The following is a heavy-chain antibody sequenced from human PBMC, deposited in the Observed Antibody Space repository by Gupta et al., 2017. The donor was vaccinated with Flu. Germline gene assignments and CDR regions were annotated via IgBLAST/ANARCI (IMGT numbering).Heavy chain of an antibody. V-gene: IGHV3-23*01. CDR3: AKGRYYGSEHYDYYFDY. CDR1: IRFGKSR. D-gene: IGHD3-10*01. CDR2: ISGSGVNT. J-gene: IGHJ4*02. Sequence: EVQVMGVGGGSGKPGGARDPPWLTPRIRFGKSRIGLVAPGPGKGLQWLSGISGSGVNTYYTDSVKGRFTVFRDNVKNTVHLEMNGLRVEDTAMYYCAKGRYYGSEHYDYYFDYWGQGTLVTVSS.